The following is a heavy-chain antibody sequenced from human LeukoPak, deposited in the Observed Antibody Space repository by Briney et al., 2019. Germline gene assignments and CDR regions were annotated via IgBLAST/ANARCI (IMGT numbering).Heavy chain of an antibody. Sequence: PSETLSLTCAVYGGSFSGYYWSWIRQPPGKGLEWIGEVNHSGSTNYNPSLKSRVTISVDTSKNQFSLKLSSVTAADTAVYYCARSVRGGDYVITYYYYYYMDVWGKGTTVTVSS. D-gene: IGHD4-17*01. CDR1: GGSFSGYY. V-gene: IGHV4-34*01. J-gene: IGHJ6*03. CDR3: ARSVRGGDYVITYYYYYYMDV. CDR2: VNHSGST.